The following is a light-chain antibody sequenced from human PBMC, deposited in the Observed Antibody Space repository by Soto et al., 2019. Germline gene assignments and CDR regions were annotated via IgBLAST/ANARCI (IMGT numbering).Light chain of an antibody. CDR1: QGISSR. V-gene: IGKV1-9*01. Sequence: DIQLTQSPSFLSASVGDRVTITCRASQGISSRLAWYQQQPGKAPKLLIYGAVTLQSGVPSRFSGSGSGTDFTLTIGSLQPEDSATYYCQQLNDYPRTFGQGTKLEIK. J-gene: IGKJ2*02. CDR2: GAV. CDR3: QQLNDYPRT.